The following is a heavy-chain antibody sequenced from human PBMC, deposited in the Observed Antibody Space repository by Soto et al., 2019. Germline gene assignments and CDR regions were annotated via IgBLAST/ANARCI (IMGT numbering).Heavy chain of an antibody. CDR1: GGTFSSYA. V-gene: IGHV1-69*01. Sequence: QVQLVQSGAEVKKPGSSVKVSCKASGGTFSSYAISWVRQAPGQGLEWMGGNIPIFGTANYAQKFQGRVTMSTVESTSTAYLELSSLRSEDTAVYYCARGSYTQTTVTTSYWYFDLWGRGTLVTVSS. D-gene: IGHD4-17*01. CDR2: NIPIFGTA. CDR3: ARGSYTQTTVTTSYWYFDL. J-gene: IGHJ2*01.